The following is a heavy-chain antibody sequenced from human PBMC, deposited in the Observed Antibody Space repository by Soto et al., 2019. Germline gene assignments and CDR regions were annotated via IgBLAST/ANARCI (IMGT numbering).Heavy chain of an antibody. CDR1: GFTFSNAW. CDR2: IKSKTDGGTT. D-gene: IGHD3-22*01. Sequence: GGSLRLSCAASGFTFSNAWMNWVRQAPGKGLEWVGRIKSKTDGGTTDYAAPVKGRFTISRDDSKNTLYLQMNSLRAEDTAVYYCAKEYRQWLVSAYYYDSSGFFHWGQGTLVTVSS. V-gene: IGHV3-15*07. CDR3: AKEYRQWLVSAYYYDSSGFFH. J-gene: IGHJ4*02.